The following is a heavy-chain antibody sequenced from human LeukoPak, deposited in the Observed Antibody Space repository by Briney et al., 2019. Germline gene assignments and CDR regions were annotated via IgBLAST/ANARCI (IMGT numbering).Heavy chain of an antibody. V-gene: IGHV3-21*01. CDR2: ISSSSSYI. Sequence: GGSLRPSCAASGFTFSSYGMNWVRQAPGKGLEWVSSISSSSSYIYYADSVKGRFTISRDNAKNSLYPQMNSLRAEDTAVYYCGRGGERGLKLEGLDYGGQGTLVTVPS. CDR1: GFTFSSYG. CDR3: GRGGERGLKLEGLDY. D-gene: IGHD5-24*01. J-gene: IGHJ4*02.